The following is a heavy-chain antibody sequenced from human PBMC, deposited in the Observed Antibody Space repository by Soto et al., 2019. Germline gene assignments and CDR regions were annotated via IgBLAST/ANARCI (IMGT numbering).Heavy chain of an antibody. Sequence: SETQSLTCAVSGGSISSSNWWSWVRQPPGKGLEWIGEIYHSGSTNYNPSLKSRVTISVDKSKNQFSLKLSSVTAADTAVYYCARVSGSYYYGMDVWGQGTTVT. CDR2: IYHSGST. CDR1: GGSISSSNW. CDR3: ARVSGSYYYGMDV. D-gene: IGHD1-26*01. V-gene: IGHV4-4*02. J-gene: IGHJ6*02.